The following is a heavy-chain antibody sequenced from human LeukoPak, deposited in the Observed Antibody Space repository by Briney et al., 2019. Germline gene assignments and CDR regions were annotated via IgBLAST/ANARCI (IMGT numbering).Heavy chain of an antibody. CDR3: ARDRRGYYNWFDP. V-gene: IGHV3-11*01. J-gene: IGHJ5*02. CDR1: GFPFIDYF. CDR2: TSSSGGTI. Sequence: KAGGSLRLSCVASGFPFIDYFMSWIRQAPGKGLEWIAHTSSSGGTISYAESVRGRFTISRDNAKNSVYLHMSSLRVEDTAVYYCARDRRGYYNWFDPWGQGTLVTVSS. D-gene: IGHD5-12*01.